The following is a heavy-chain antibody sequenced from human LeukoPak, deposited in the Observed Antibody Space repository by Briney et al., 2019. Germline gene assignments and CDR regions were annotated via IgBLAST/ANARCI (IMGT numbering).Heavy chain of an antibody. CDR3: ARLRAGYYNFLGNYYYMDV. CDR2: IYPGDSDT. D-gene: IGHD3-9*01. CDR1: GYSFTSYW. J-gene: IGHJ6*03. Sequence: PGESLKISCKGSGYSFTSYWIGWVRQMPGKGLEWVGIIYPGDSDTRYSPSFQGQVTISADKSISTAYLQWSSLKASDTAMYYCARLRAGYYNFLGNYYYMDVWGKGTTVTVSS. V-gene: IGHV5-51*01.